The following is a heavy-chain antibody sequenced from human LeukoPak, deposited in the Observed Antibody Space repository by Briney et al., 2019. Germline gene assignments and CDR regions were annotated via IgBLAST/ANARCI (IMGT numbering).Heavy chain of an antibody. CDR3: AREKFLERLTTDYYYGMDV. D-gene: IGHD3-3*01. J-gene: IGHJ6*02. Sequence: GRSLRPSCAVSGLTLSSYCMEWVRPAPGKGLGWVAVIWYDGSNKYYADSVKGRFTISRDNSKNTLYLQMNSLRAEDTAVYYCAREKFLERLTTDYYYGMDVWGQGTTVTVSS. V-gene: IGHV3-33*01. CDR1: GLTLSSYC. CDR2: IWYDGSNK.